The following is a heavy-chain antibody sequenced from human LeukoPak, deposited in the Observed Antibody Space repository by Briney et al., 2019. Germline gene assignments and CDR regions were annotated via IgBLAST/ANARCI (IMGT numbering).Heavy chain of an antibody. CDR1: GFTFSSYG. J-gene: IGHJ2*01. CDR2: IWYDGSNK. CDR3: AKDPSPWAPNWYFDL. V-gene: IGHV3-33*06. D-gene: IGHD1-26*01. Sequence: PGRSLRLSCAASGFTFSSYGMHWVRQAPGKGLEWVAVIWYDGSNKYYADSVKGRFTISRDNSKNTLYLQMNSLRAEDTAVYYCAKDPSPWAPNWYFDLWGRGTLVTVSS.